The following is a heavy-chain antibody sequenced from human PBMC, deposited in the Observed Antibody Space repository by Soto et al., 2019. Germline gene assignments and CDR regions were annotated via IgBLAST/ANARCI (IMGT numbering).Heavy chain of an antibody. CDR3: ARSGEKLKRGSTSCYGY. Sequence: GASVKVSCKASGYTFTSYAISWVRQAPGQGLEWMGGIIPIFGTANYAQKFQGRVTITADESTSTAYMELSSLRSEDTAVYYCARSGEKLKRGSTSCYGYWGQGTLVTVSS. V-gene: IGHV1-69*13. J-gene: IGHJ4*02. CDR2: IIPIFGTA. CDR1: GYTFTSYA. D-gene: IGHD2-2*01.